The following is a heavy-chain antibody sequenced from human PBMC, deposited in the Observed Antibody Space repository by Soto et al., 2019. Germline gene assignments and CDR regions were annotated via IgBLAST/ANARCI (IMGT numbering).Heavy chain of an antibody. J-gene: IGHJ5*02. V-gene: IGHV4-39*02. CDR2: VFYDGYT. Sequence: SETLSLTCTVSGDSISGSPYFWGWIRQPPGKRLEWIGSVFYDGYTLYTPSLRSRVTISVDTSKNQFSLKLTSVAVADTAVYYCSRDIDSSAWGQGTLVTVSS. D-gene: IGHD3-22*01. CDR3: SRDIDSSA. CDR1: GDSISGSPYF.